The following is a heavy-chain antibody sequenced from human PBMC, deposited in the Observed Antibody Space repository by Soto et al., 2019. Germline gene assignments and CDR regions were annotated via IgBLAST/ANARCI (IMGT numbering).Heavy chain of an antibody. V-gene: IGHV1-69*01. J-gene: IGHJ6*02. CDR2: IIPIFGTA. Sequence: QVQLVQSGAEVKKPGSSVKVSCKASGGTFSSYAISWVRQAPGQGLEWMGGIIPIFGTANYAQKFQGRVTITADESTSTAYMDLSSLRSEDTAVYYCARDFGVVIRSYYYYGMDVWGQGTTVTVSS. CDR3: ARDFGVVIRSYYYYGMDV. CDR1: GGTFSSYA. D-gene: IGHD3-3*01.